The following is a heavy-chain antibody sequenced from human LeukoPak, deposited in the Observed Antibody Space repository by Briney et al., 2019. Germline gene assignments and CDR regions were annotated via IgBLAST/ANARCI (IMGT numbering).Heavy chain of an antibody. CDR2: FDPEDGET. Sequence: ASVKVSCKASGYSFVLYGISWVRQAPGKGLEWMGGFDPEDGETIYAQKFQGRVTMTEDTSTDTAYMELSSLRSEDTAVYYCGTRPLWFGELSRDYWGQGTLVTVSS. J-gene: IGHJ4*02. CDR1: GYSFVLYG. D-gene: IGHD3-10*01. CDR3: GTRPLWFGELSRDY. V-gene: IGHV1-24*01.